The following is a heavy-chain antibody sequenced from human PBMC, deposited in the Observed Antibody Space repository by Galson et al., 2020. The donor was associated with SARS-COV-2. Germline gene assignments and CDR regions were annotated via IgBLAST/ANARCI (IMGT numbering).Heavy chain of an antibody. J-gene: IGHJ6*03. CDR2: INHSGST. CDR3: ARVPTYYYDSSGYYYSYYYYYMDV. D-gene: IGHD3-22*01. Sequence: SETLSLTCAVYGGSFSGYYWSWIRQPPGKGLEWIGEINHSGSTNYNPSLKSRVTISVDTSKNQFSLKLSSVTAADTAVYYCARVPTYYYDSSGYYYSYYYYYMDVWGKGTTVTISS. V-gene: IGHV4-34*01. CDR1: GGSFSGYY.